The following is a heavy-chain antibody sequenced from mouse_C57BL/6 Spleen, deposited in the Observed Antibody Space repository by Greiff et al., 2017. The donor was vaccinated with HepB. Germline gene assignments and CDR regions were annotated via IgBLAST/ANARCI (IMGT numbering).Heavy chain of an antibody. D-gene: IGHD2-2*01. V-gene: IGHV1-82*01. J-gene: IGHJ4*01. Sequence: QVQLQQSGPELVKPGASVKISCKASGYAFSSSWMNWVKQRPGKGLEWIGRIYPGDGDTNYNGKFKGKATLTADKPSSTAYMQLSSLTSEDSAVYFCARNPMVTTTWGYAMDYWGQGTSVTVSS. CDR3: ARNPMVTTTWGYAMDY. CDR1: GYAFSSSW. CDR2: IYPGDGDT.